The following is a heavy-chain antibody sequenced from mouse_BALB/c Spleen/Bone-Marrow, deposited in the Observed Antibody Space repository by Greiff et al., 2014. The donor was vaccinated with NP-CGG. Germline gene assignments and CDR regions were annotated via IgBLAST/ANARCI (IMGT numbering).Heavy chain of an antibody. D-gene: IGHD4-1*01. Sequence: VQLQESGTELVKPGASVKLSCKASGYTFTSYYIYWVKQRPGQGLEWIGEINPSNGGTNFNEEFKSKATLTVDKSSSTAYMQLSSLTSEDSAVYYCTRQGTGTFAYWGQGTLVTVSA. CDR3: TRQGTGTFAY. CDR2: INPSNGGT. CDR1: GYTFTSYY. V-gene: IGHV1-53*01. J-gene: IGHJ3*01.